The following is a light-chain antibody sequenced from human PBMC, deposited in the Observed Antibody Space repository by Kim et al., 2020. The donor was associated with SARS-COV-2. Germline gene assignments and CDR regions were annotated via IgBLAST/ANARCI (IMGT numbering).Light chain of an antibody. CDR3: QQSDSFPWT. Sequence: PSVGDRVPFTCRASQGIINCLAWYQQKPGKAPKLLIYEASSLPSGVPSRFSVSGYGTDFTLTISSLQPEYFATYYCQQSDSFPWTFGQGTKVYIK. V-gene: IGKV1-12*01. CDR1: QGIINC. J-gene: IGKJ1*01. CDR2: EAS.